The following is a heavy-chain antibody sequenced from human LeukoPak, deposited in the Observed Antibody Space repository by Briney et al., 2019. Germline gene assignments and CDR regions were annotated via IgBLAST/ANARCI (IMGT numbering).Heavy chain of an antibody. Sequence: ASAKVSCKVSGYTLTELSMHWVRQAPGKGLEWMGGFDPEDGETIYAQKFQGRVTMTEDTSTDTAYMELSRLRSDDTAVYYCARGWQWLVLREYYFDYWGQGTLVTVSS. D-gene: IGHD6-19*01. CDR3: ARGWQWLVLREYYFDY. CDR1: GYTLTELS. J-gene: IGHJ4*02. V-gene: IGHV1-24*01. CDR2: FDPEDGET.